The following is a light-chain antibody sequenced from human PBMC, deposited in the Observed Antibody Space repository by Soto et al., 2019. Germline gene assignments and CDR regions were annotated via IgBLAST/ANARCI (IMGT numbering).Light chain of an antibody. CDR1: QSINGR. CDR3: QQSKIYPYT. V-gene: IGKV1-5*01. J-gene: IGKJ2*01. Sequence: DIQMTQSPSTLSASIGDRVTITCRASQSINGRLAWYQQKPGRPPKLLIYDVSILESGVPSRFSGSGSGTDFTLTTSSLRPDDFATFYCQQSKIYPYTFGQGTRLDIQ. CDR2: DVS.